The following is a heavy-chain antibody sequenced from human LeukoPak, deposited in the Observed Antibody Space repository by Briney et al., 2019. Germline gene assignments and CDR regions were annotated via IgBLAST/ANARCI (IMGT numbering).Heavy chain of an antibody. D-gene: IGHD3-10*01. CDR1: GFTFSSYD. CDR3: AREGTDYYGSGSFDY. CDR2: IGTAGDT. J-gene: IGHJ4*02. V-gene: IGHV3-13*01. Sequence: GSLRLSCAASGFTFSSYDMHWVRQATGKGLEWVSAIGTAGDTYYPGSVKGRFTISRENAKNSLYLQMNSLRAGDTAVYYCAREGTDYYGSGSFDYWGQGTLVTVSS.